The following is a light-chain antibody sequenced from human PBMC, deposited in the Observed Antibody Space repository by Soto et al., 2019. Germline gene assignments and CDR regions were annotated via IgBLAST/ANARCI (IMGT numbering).Light chain of an antibody. CDR1: QSVSNN. CDR2: GAS. J-gene: IGKJ1*01. CDR3: HQYNNWPQT. Sequence: EIVMTQSPATLSVSPGERATLSCRASQSVSNNLAWYQQKPGQAPRLLIYGASTRATGIPSRFSGSGSGTVSGSGTEFTLTISSRQSEDFAVYDCHQYNNWPQTFGQGTKVEIK. V-gene: IGKV3-15*01.